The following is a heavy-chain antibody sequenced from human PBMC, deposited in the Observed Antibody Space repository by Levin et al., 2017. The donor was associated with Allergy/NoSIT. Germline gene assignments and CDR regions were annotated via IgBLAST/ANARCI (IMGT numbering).Heavy chain of an antibody. CDR2: IYYSGST. CDR1: GGSISSGGYY. V-gene: IGHV4-31*03. CDR3: ARGREGSSSVTGLPDNWFDP. D-gene: IGHD6-6*01. Sequence: KPSETLSLTCTVSGGSISSGGYYWSWIRQHPGKGLEWIGYIYYSGSTYYNPSLKSRVTISVDTSKNQFSLKLSSVTAADTAVYYCARGREGSSSVTGLPDNWFDPWGQGTLVTVSS. J-gene: IGHJ5*02.